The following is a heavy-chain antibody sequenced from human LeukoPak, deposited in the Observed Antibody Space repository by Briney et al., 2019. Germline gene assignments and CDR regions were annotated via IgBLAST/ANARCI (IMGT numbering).Heavy chain of an antibody. J-gene: IGHJ4*02. V-gene: IGHV3-15*01. CDR3: ATEYYGAYNY. CDR2: IKSNSAGGTT. D-gene: IGHD4-17*01. CDR1: GFSFSAAW. Sequence: GGSLRLCCAASGFSFSAAWMSWVRQAPGKGLEWVGRIKSNSAGGTTDYAAPVKGRFTISRDDSKNTLYLQMNSLKTEDTAVYFCATEYYGAYNYWGQGTLVTVSS.